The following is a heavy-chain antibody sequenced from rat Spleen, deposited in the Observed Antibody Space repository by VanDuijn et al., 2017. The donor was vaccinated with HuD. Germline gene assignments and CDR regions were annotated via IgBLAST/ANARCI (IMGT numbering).Heavy chain of an antibody. CDR1: GFTFSNCG. D-gene: IGHD1-11*01. J-gene: IGHJ2*01. V-gene: IGHV5-19*01. CDR2: ISPSGGTT. Sequence: EVQLVESGGGLVQPGRSLKVSCAASGFTFSNCGMHWIRQAPTKGLEWVAAISPSGGTTWYRDSVKGRFTISRDNTKSTLSLQMDSLRSEDTATYYCARRHYGYTDYFDYWGQGVMVTVSS. CDR3: ARRHYGYTDYFDY.